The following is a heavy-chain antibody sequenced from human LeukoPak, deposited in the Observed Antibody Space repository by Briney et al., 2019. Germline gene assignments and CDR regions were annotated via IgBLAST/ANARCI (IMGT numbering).Heavy chain of an antibody. CDR1: GFTSCSYW. Sequence: PGGSLRLSCAASGFTSCSYWMSWVRQAPGKGLEWVANIKQDGSEKYYVDSVKGRFTISRDNAKNSLYLQMDSLRSVDTAVYYCARVKGFLEPFDYWGQGTLVSVPS. J-gene: IGHJ4*02. D-gene: IGHD3-3*01. V-gene: IGHV3-7*01. CDR2: IKQDGSEK. CDR3: ARVKGFLEPFDY.